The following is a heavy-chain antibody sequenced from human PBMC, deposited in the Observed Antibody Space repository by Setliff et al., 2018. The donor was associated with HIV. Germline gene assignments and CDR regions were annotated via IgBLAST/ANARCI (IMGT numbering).Heavy chain of an antibody. CDR3: ARVPRITTLRNAFDI. CDR2: INHSGST. CDR1: GGSISSGSYY. D-gene: IGHD3-3*01. J-gene: IGHJ3*02. Sequence: PSETLSLTCSVSGGSISSGSYYWSWIRQHSGKGLEWIGEINHSGSTDYNPSLKSRVTISIDTSKNQFSLKLSSVTAADTAIYYCARVPRITTLRNAFDIWGQGTMVTVSS. V-gene: IGHV4-31*03.